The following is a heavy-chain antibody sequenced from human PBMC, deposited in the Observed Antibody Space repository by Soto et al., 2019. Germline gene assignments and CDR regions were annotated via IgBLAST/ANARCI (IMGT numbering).Heavy chain of an antibody. CDR3: ARHGFCSGGRCYSSYYYGMDV. Sequence: PGESLKISCKGSGYSFTSYWIGWVRQMPGKGLEWMGIIYPGDSDTRYSPSFQGQVTFSADKSITTVYLQWSSLKASDTAMYYCARHGFCSGGRCYSSYYYGMDVWGQGTTVTVSS. J-gene: IGHJ6*02. V-gene: IGHV5-51*01. CDR1: GYSFTSYW. CDR2: IYPGDSDT. D-gene: IGHD2-15*01.